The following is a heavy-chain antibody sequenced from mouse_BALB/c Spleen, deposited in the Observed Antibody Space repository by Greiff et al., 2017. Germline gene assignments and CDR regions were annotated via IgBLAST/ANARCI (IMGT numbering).Heavy chain of an antibody. CDR2: IYPYNGGT. CDR3: AREGAHYGNYDGLAY. Sequence: VQLQQSGPELVKPGASVKISCKASGYTFTDYNMHWVQQSHGKSLEWIGYIYPYNGGTGYNQKFKSKATLTVDNSSSTAYMELRSLTSEDSAVYYCAREGAHYGNYDGLAYWGQGTLVTVSA. D-gene: IGHD2-1*01. V-gene: IGHV1S29*02. CDR1: GYTFTDYN. J-gene: IGHJ3*01.